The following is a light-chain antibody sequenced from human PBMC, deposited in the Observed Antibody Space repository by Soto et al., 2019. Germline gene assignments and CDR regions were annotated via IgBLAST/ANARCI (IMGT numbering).Light chain of an antibody. J-gene: IGLJ1*01. Sequence: QSVLTQPPSVSAAPGQMVTISCSATGSNIGNNYVSWYLHLPGTAPKLLIYDNNMRPSGIPDRFSGSTSGTSATLGITGLQTGDEADYYCGAWDNSLSVYVLGTGTKV. V-gene: IGLV1-51*01. CDR1: GSNIGNNY. CDR3: GAWDNSLSVYV. CDR2: DNN.